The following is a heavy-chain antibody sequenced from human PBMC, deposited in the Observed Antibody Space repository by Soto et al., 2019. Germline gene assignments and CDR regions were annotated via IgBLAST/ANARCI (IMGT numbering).Heavy chain of an antibody. J-gene: IGHJ4*02. Sequence: GGSLRLSCAVSGFTFSHYWMTWVRQAPWKGLEWVANIKQDGSEINYVDSVKGRFTISRDNAKNSLFLQMNSLRAEDTAVYYCASKLYGNPNYWGQGTLVTVSS. V-gene: IGHV3-7*01. CDR3: ASKLYGNPNY. CDR1: GFTFSHYW. D-gene: IGHD3-10*01. CDR2: IKQDGSEI.